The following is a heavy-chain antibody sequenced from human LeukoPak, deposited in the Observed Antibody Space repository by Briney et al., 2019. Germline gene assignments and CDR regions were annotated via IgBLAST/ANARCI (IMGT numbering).Heavy chain of an antibody. D-gene: IGHD3-3*01. CDR2: ISSSSNTI. CDR1: GFTFSTYA. V-gene: IGHV3-48*01. J-gene: IGHJ4*02. Sequence: GGSRRLSCAASGFTFSTYAMNWVRLAPGKGLEWVSYISSSSNTIYYADSVQGRFTISRDNANNSLYLQMNSLRAEDTAVYYCARDGYDFWSGYPTTVDFWGQGTLVTVSS. CDR3: ARDGYDFWSGYPTTVDF.